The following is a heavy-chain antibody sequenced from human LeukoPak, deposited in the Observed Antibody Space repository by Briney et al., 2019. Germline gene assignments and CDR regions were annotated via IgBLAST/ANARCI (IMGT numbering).Heavy chain of an antibody. CDR1: GGSMSRYY. D-gene: IGHD7-27*01. CDR3: ARAAPFELGQGPFDF. V-gene: IGHV4-59*08. J-gene: IGHJ4*02. CDR2: VDYRGTT. Sequence: SETLSLTCTVSGGSMSRYYWGWIRQPPGKGLEWIGHVDYRGTTTYDPSLQTRVTISIETSKNQFSLRLNSVTAEDTAVFYCARAAPFELGQGPFDFWGQGTLVTVSS.